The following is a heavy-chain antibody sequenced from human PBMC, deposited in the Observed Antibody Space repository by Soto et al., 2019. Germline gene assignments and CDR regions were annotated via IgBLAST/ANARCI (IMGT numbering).Heavy chain of an antibody. CDR1: GYSFTSYW. Sequence: GQSLTLSCKGSGYSFTSYWIGRVRQMPAKGLEWMGIIYPGDSDTRYSPSFQGQFTISADKSISTAYLQWSSLKASDTAMYYCARLLVVRAANYYFGMDVWGQGITVTVYS. D-gene: IGHD2-2*01. V-gene: IGHV5-51*01. J-gene: IGHJ6*02. CDR3: ARLLVVRAANYYFGMDV. CDR2: IYPGDSDT.